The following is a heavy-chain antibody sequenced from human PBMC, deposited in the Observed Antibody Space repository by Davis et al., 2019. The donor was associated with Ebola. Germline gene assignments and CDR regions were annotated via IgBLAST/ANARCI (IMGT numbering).Heavy chain of an antibody. D-gene: IGHD6-19*01. J-gene: IGHJ4*02. CDR2: IKQDGSEK. Sequence: PGGSLRLSCVASGFTFSNYWMTWVRQAPVRGLEWVANIKQDGSEKQYVDSVRGRFTISRDNAKNSLYLQMNSLRAEETAVYYCAIANRGPVADTGDYWGQGTLVTVSS. CDR3: AIANRGPVADTGDY. V-gene: IGHV3-7*03. CDR1: GFTFSNYW.